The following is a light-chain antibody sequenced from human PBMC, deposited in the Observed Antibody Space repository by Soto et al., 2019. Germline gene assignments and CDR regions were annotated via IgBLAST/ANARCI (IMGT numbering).Light chain of an antibody. V-gene: IGKV1-39*01. J-gene: IGKJ5*01. CDR1: QNVDTY. CDR3: QQSAGIPS. Sequence: EIKMTQSPSSLSASVGDRITITCRASQNVDTYLNWYQCKPGRAPQLLVFAASTLQSGVPSRFSGSGSGTDFTLTINSLQPEDSATYYCQQSAGIPSFGQGTRLEI. CDR2: AAS.